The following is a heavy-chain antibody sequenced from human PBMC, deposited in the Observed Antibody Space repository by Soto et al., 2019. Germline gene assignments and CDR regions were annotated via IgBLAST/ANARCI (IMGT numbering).Heavy chain of an antibody. CDR3: ARDGSVKTTSYYYYGMDV. CDR1: GGSISSGGYY. J-gene: IGHJ6*02. Sequence: SETLSLTCTVSGGSISSGGYYWSWIRQHPGKGLEWIGYIYYSGSTYYNPSLKSRVTISVDTPKNQLSLKLSSVTAADTAVYYCARDGSVKTTSYYYYGMDVWGQGTTVTVSS. CDR2: IYYSGST. V-gene: IGHV4-31*03. D-gene: IGHD1-7*01.